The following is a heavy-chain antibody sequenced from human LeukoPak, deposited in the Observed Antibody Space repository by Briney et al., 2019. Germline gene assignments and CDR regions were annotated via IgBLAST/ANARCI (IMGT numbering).Heavy chain of an antibody. J-gene: IGHJ4*02. CDR1: GGSISSGDYY. D-gene: IGHD6-13*01. V-gene: IGHV4-30-4*01. CDR2: IYYSGST. Sequence: SETLSLTCTVSGGSISSGDYYWSWIRQPPGKGLEWIGYIYYSGSTYYNPSLKSRVTISVDTSKNQFSLKLSPVTAADTAVYYCARDIAAADYFDYWGQGTLVTISS. CDR3: ARDIAAADYFDY.